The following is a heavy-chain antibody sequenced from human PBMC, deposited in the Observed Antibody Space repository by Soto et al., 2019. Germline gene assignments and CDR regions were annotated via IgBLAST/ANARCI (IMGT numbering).Heavy chain of an antibody. V-gene: IGHV3-23*01. J-gene: IGHJ6*03. Sequence: PGGSLRLSCAASGFTFSSYAMSWVRQAPGKGLEWVSAISGSGGSTYYADSVKGRFTISRDNSKNTLYLQMNSLRAEDTAVYYCAKDLEVMYQLLLSAYMDVWGKGTTVTVS. CDR2: ISGSGGST. D-gene: IGHD2-2*01. CDR3: AKDLEVMYQLLLSAYMDV. CDR1: GFTFSSYA.